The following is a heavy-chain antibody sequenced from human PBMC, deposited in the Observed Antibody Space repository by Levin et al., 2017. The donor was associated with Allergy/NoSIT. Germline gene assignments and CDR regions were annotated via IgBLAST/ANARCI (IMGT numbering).Heavy chain of an antibody. D-gene: IGHD2-15*01. CDR3: ARATLEGSGPLRHFQP. CDR1: GFTFSDFW. J-gene: IGHJ1*01. CDR2: IKQDGSEK. Sequence: PGGSLRLSCAASGFTFSDFWMSWVRQAPGKGLEWVANIKQDGSEKYYVDSVKGRFTISRDNAKNSPYLQINSLRVEDTAVYYCARATLEGSGPLRHFQPWGQGTLVTVSS. V-gene: IGHV3-7*04.